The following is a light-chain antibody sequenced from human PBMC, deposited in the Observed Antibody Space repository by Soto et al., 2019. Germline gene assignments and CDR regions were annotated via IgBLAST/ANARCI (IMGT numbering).Light chain of an antibody. Sequence: DIQMTQSPSSLSASVGDRVTITCRASQSISIYLNWYQQKPGKAPKFLIYAASSLQSGVPSRFSGSGSGTDVTLTISILQPEYFANYYCQQSYSTPWLTFGGGTKVEIK. CDR3: QQSYSTPWLT. CDR1: QSISIY. CDR2: AAS. J-gene: IGKJ4*01. V-gene: IGKV1-39*01.